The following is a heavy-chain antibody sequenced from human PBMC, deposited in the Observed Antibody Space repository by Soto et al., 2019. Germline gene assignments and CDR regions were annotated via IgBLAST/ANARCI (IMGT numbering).Heavy chain of an antibody. Sequence: GGSLRLSCVASGFTFSSYAMSWVRQAPGKGLEWVSVISGSGGSTYYADSVKGRFTISRDNSKNTLYLQMNSLRAEDTAVYYCAKDQLAVAGLNWFDPWGQGTLVTVSS. CDR2: ISGSGGST. CDR3: AKDQLAVAGLNWFDP. J-gene: IGHJ5*02. D-gene: IGHD6-19*01. V-gene: IGHV3-23*01. CDR1: GFTFSSYA.